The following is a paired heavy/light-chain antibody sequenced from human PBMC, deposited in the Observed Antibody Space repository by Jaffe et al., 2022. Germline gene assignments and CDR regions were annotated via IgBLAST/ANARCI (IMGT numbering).Heavy chain of an antibody. J-gene: IGHJ5*02. CDR1: GYSFTSYW. CDR3: VRLPPNYYGSGSPNNWFDP. V-gene: IGHV5-51*03. CDR2: IYPGDSDT. Sequence: EVQLVQSGAEVKKPGESLKISCKGSGYSFTSYWIGWVRQMPGKGLEWMGIIYPGDSDTRYSPSFQGQVTISADKSISTAYLQWSSLKASDTAMYYCVRLPPNYYGSGSPNNWFDPWGQGTLVTVSS. D-gene: IGHD3-10*01.
Light chain of an antibody. V-gene: IGLV1-51*01. CDR1: SSNIGNNY. J-gene: IGLJ3*02. CDR3: GTWDSSLSAGGV. CDR2: DNN. Sequence: QSVLTQPPSVSAAPGQKVTISCSGSSSNIGNNYVSWYQQLPGTAPKLLIYDNNKRPSGIPDRFSGSKSGTSATLGITGLQTGDEADYYCGTWDSSLSAGGVFGGGTKLTVL.